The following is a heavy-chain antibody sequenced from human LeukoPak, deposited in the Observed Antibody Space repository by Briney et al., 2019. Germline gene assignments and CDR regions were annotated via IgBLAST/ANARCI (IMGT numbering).Heavy chain of an antibody. V-gene: IGHV1-2*02. CDR2: INPNSGGT. D-gene: IGHD3-10*01. CDR3: ARVGWFGESWDY. CDR1: GYTFTGYY. J-gene: IGHJ4*02. Sequence: GASVKVSCKASGYTFTGYYMHWVRQPPGQGLDWMGWINPNSGGTNYAQKFQGRVTMTRDTSISTAYMELSRLRSDDTAVYYCARVGWFGESWDYWGQGTLVTVSS.